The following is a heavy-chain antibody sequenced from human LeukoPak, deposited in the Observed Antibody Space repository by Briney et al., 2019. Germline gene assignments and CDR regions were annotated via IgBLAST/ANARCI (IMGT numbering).Heavy chain of an antibody. V-gene: IGHV4-59*08. CDR3: ARWNYFDNSGYYSDWYFDL. Sequence: PSETLSLTCSVSGGSISSYYWSWIRQPTGKGLEWIGYINYTGSTNYNPSLKSRVTMSLDTSKNQFSMELMSVTAADTAVYYCARWNYFDNSGYYSDWYFDLWGRGTLVTVSS. CDR1: GGSISSYY. J-gene: IGHJ2*01. CDR2: INYTGST. D-gene: IGHD3-22*01.